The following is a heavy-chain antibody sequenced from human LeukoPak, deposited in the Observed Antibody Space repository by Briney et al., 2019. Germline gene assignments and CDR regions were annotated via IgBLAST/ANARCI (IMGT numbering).Heavy chain of an antibody. D-gene: IGHD2-2*01. CDR1: GGSISSYY. V-gene: IGHV4-4*07. CDR3: ARGLRYQLLLGPGFDY. Sequence: SETLSLTCTVSGGSISSYYWSWIRQPAGKGLEWIGRIYTSGSTNYNPSLKSRVTMSVDTSKNQFSLKLSSVTAADTAVYYCARGLRYQLLLGPGFDYWGQGTLVTVSS. J-gene: IGHJ4*02. CDR2: IYTSGST.